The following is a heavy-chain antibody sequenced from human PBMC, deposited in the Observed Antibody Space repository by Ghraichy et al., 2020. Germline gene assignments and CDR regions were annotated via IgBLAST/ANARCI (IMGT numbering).Heavy chain of an antibody. Sequence: ETLSLTCAASGFTFSSYAMHWVRQAPGKGLEYVSAISSNGGSTYYANSVKGRFTISRDNSKNTLYLQMGSLRAEDMAVYYCARLAGPYYFDYWGQGTLVTVSS. CDR2: ISSNGGST. CDR3: ARLAGPYYFDY. V-gene: IGHV3-64*01. J-gene: IGHJ4*02. CDR1: GFTFSSYA.